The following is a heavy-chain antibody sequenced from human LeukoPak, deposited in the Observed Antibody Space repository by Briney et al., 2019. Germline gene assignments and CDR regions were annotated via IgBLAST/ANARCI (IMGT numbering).Heavy chain of an antibody. CDR1: GFTLSSYA. Sequence: PGRSLRLSCAASGFTLSSYAMHWVRQAPGKGLEWVAVISYDGSNKYYADSVKGRFTISRDNSKNTLYLQMNSMRAEDTAVYYCARASSGYYPFDYWGQGTLVTVSS. CDR3: ARASSGYYPFDY. J-gene: IGHJ4*02. D-gene: IGHD3-22*01. V-gene: IGHV3-30*01. CDR2: ISYDGSNK.